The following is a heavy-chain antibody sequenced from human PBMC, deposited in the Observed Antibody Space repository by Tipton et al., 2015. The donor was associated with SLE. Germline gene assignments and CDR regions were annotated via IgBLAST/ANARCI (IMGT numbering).Heavy chain of an antibody. J-gene: IGHJ4*02. D-gene: IGHD6-6*01. CDR3: ARGASSLDY. CDR2: IYYSGST. V-gene: IGHV4-39*07. Sequence: TLSLTCTVSGGSISSTNNYWSWIRQPPGKGPEYIGSIYYSGSTYYNPSLKSRVTISVDTSKNLFSLKLSSVTAADTALYYWARGASSLDYWGLGTLVTVS. CDR1: GGSISSTNNY.